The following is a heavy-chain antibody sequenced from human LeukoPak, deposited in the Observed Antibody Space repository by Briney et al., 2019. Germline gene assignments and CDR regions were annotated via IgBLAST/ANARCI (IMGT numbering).Heavy chain of an antibody. V-gene: IGHV1-69*13. J-gene: IGHJ6*02. D-gene: IGHD4-23*01. CDR3: ARDHGYGGIYGMDV. CDR2: IIPIFGTA. CDR1: GGTLSSYA. Sequence: AASVKVSCKASGGTLSSYAISWVRQAPGQGLEWMGGIIPIFGTANYAQKFQGRVTITADESTSTAYMELSSLRSEDTAVYYCARDHGYGGIYGMDVWGQGTTVTVSS.